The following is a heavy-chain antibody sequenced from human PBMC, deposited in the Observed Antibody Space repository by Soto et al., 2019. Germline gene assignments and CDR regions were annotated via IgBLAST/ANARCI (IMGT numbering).Heavy chain of an antibody. J-gene: IGHJ6*02. CDR2: IIPIFGIP. CDR1: GGTFSRYS. Sequence: QVQLVQSGAEVKKPGSSVKVSCKASGGTFSRYSITWVRQAPGHGLEWIGRIIPIFGIPTYAQKFQGRVTFPAAEATSTAYMELSSLRSDDTAVYYCAREDRDRETGLVPAAIDGMDVWGQGTTVTVSS. D-gene: IGHD2-2*01. CDR3: AREDRDRETGLVPAAIDGMDV. V-gene: IGHV1-69*08.